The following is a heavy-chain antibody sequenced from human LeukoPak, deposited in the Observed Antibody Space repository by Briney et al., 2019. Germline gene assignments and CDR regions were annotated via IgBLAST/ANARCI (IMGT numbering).Heavy chain of an antibody. D-gene: IGHD5-24*01. J-gene: IGHJ4*02. CDR2: IYYSGSS. CDR3: ARNRDGYNSFDY. V-gene: IGHV4-31*03. Sequence: PSETLSLTCTVSGGSINNGGYYWSWIRQHPGKGLEWIGYIYYSGSSYYNPSLRSRVTISVDTSKNHFSLKLSSVTAADTAVYYCARNRDGYNSFDYWGQGTLVAVSS. CDR1: GGSINNGGYY.